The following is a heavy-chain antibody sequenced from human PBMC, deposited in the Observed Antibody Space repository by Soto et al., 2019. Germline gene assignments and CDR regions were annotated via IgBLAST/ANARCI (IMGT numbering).Heavy chain of an antibody. D-gene: IGHD3-9*01. J-gene: IGHJ6*02. V-gene: IGHV1-69*01. Sequence: QVQLVQSGAEVRKPGSSVKVSCKASGGTFGTHGIIWVRQAPGQGLGWMGQIIPFFATPNYAQRFQGRVTITADEFPNTDTSSMELSGLTFDDTAVYYCARENRGLTGYQSLDLWGQGTTVIVSS. CDR3: ARENRGLTGYQSLDL. CDR2: IIPFFATP. CDR1: GGTFGTHG.